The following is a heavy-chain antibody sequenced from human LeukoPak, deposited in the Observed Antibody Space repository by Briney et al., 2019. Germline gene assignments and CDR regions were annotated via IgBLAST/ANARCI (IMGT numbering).Heavy chain of an antibody. CDR3: TTLGYHLDS. Sequence: GGSLRLSCAASEFDFGAFEMIWVSQAPGKGLEWVAYFAGSDTTTYYADSVKGRFTISRDNARNSLYLQMNSLRAEDTALYYCTTLGYHLDSWGQGTLVTVSS. V-gene: IGHV3-48*03. J-gene: IGHJ4*02. CDR2: FAGSDTTT. D-gene: IGHD3-22*01. CDR1: EFDFGAFE.